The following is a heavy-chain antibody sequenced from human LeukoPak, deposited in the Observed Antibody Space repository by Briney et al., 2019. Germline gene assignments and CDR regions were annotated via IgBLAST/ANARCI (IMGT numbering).Heavy chain of an antibody. Sequence: PSQTLSLTCTVSGGSISSGGYYWSWIRQPPGKGLEWIGYIYHSGSTYYNPSLKSRVTISVDRSKNQFSLKLSSVTAADTAVYYCARPFSVAAAASSAFDIWGQGTMVTVSS. CDR3: ARPFSVAAAASSAFDI. CDR1: GGSISSGGYY. J-gene: IGHJ3*02. D-gene: IGHD6-13*01. CDR2: IYHSGST. V-gene: IGHV4-30-2*01.